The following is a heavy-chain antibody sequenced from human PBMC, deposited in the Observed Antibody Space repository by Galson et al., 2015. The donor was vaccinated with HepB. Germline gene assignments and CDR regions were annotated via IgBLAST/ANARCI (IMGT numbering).Heavy chain of an antibody. J-gene: IGHJ3*01. D-gene: IGHD3-3*02. CDR2: ISYDGSNK. V-gene: IGHV3-30*04. Sequence: SLRLSCAASGFTLSSYTMHWVRQAPGKGLEWVALISYDGSNKYYADSVKGRFTISRDNSKNTLYMQMNSLRAEDTAVYYCAKEGEPFLEWPEGDAFDVWGQGTLVAVSS. CDR3: AKEGEPFLEWPEGDAFDV. CDR1: GFTLSSYT.